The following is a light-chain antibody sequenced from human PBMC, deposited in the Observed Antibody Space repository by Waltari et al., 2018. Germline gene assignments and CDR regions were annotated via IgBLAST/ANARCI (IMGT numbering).Light chain of an antibody. CDR2: EDN. Sequence: QSVLTQPPSVSAAPGQRVTISCSGGSSNIGNNYVSWYRQFPGTAPKLLIYEDNERPSGVPGRFAGYKSGTSATLDITGLQAGDEADYYCGTWDSSLSGAVFGGGTHLTVL. V-gene: IGLV1-51*02. CDR3: GTWDSSLSGAV. CDR1: SSNIGNNY. J-gene: IGLJ7*01.